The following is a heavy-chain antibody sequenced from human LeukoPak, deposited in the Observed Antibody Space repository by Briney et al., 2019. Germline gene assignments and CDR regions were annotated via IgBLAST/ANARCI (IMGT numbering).Heavy chain of an antibody. Sequence: PGGSLRLSCAASGFTFSRLAMTWVRQAPGKGLEWVSTISASGPYYADAVRGRFTISRDNAKNSLYLQMNSLRAEDTALYYCAKDRFGELFLWGQGTLVTVSS. CDR2: ISASGP. CDR1: GFTFSRLA. D-gene: IGHD3-10*01. V-gene: IGHV3-23*01. CDR3: AKDRFGELFL. J-gene: IGHJ4*02.